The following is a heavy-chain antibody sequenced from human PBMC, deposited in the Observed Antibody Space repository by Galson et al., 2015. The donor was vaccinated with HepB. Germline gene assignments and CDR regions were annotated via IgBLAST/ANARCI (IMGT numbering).Heavy chain of an antibody. CDR1: GFAFDTHA. D-gene: IGHD5-18*01. V-gene: IGHV3-23*01. CDR2: ISGNGDST. CDR3: AKGYGLFDS. J-gene: IGHJ5*01. Sequence: SLRLSCAASGFAFDTHAMSWVRQAPGRGLEWISGISGNGDSTFYADSVKGRFTVSRDNSNNMLYLQMNSLRAEDAGLYFCAKGYGLFDSWGQGILGAVSS.